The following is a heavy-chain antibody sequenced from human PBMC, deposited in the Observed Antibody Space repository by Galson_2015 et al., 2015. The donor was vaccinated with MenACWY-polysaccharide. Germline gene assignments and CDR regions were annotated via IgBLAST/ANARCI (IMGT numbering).Heavy chain of an antibody. V-gene: IGHV3-74*01. CDR2: INNDATTI. CDR3: ARRGGSYYDS. CDR1: GFTFSSDW. J-gene: IGHJ4*02. Sequence: SLRLSCAASGFTFSSDWMHWVRQAPGKGLVWVSRINNDATTINYADSVKGRFIISRDNAKNTLYLQMNSLRAEDTAVYHCARRGGSYYDSWGQGTLVTVSS. D-gene: IGHD3-10*01.